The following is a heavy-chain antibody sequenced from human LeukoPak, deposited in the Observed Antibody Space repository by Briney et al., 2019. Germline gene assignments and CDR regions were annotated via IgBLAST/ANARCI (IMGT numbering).Heavy chain of an antibody. CDR1: GYTFTSYG. CDR2: ISAYNGNT. J-gene: IGHJ6*03. Sequence: ASVKVSCKASGYTFTSYGISWVRQAPGQGLEWMGWISAYNGNTNYAQKLQGRVTMTTDTSTSTAYMGLRSLRSDDTAVYYCARAVGMVQGELIDYYYMDVWGKGTTVTVSS. D-gene: IGHD3-10*01. CDR3: ARAVGMVQGELIDYYYMDV. V-gene: IGHV1-18*01.